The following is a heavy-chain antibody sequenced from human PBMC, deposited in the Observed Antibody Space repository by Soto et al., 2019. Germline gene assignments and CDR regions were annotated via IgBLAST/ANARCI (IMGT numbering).Heavy chain of an antibody. Sequence: GGSLRLSCAASGFTFSSYSMNWVRQAPGKGLEWVSYISSSSSTIYYADSVKGRFTISRDNAKNSLYLQMNSLRDEDTAVYYCARSGYDFWSGYYRDYGMDVWGQGTTVTVSS. D-gene: IGHD3-3*01. J-gene: IGHJ6*02. CDR2: ISSSSSTI. CDR3: ARSGYDFWSGYYRDYGMDV. V-gene: IGHV3-48*02. CDR1: GFTFSSYS.